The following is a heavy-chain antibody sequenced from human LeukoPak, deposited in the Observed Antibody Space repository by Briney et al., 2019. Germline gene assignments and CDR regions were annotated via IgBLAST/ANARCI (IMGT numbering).Heavy chain of an antibody. CDR2: IYYSGST. J-gene: IGHJ4*02. CDR3: ARGSWTDGLGY. V-gene: IGHV4-31*03. Sequence: SETLSLTCTVSGGSISSGGYYWSWIRQHPGKGLEWIGYIYYSGSTYYNPSLKSRVTISVDTSKNQFSLKLSSVTAADTAVYYCARGSWTDGLGYWGQGTLVTVSS. D-gene: IGHD3/OR15-3a*01. CDR1: GGSISSGGYY.